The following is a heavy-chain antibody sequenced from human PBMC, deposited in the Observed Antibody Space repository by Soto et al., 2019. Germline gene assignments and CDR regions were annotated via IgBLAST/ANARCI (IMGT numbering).Heavy chain of an antibody. Sequence: SLSLTCTVSGGSISSGGYYWSLIRQHPGKGLEWIGYIYYSGSTYYNPSLKSRVTISVDTSKNQFSLKLSSVTAADTAVYYCARFSRGYSYGYYYYGMDVWGQGTTVTVSS. V-gene: IGHV4-31*03. CDR2: IYYSGST. D-gene: IGHD5-18*01. CDR3: ARFSRGYSYGYYYYGMDV. CDR1: GGSISSGGYY. J-gene: IGHJ6*02.